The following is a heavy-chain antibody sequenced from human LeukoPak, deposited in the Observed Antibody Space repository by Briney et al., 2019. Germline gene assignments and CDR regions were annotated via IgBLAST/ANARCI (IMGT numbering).Heavy chain of an antibody. Sequence: GGSLRLSCAASGFTFNTYGMHWVRRAPGKGLEWVAFIRYDGSYKYNADSVKGRFTISRDNSKNTLYLQMNSLRADDTAVYYCAKVRYQLLIDYWGQGTLVTVSS. CDR3: AKVRYQLLIDY. J-gene: IGHJ4*02. V-gene: IGHV3-30*02. D-gene: IGHD2-2*01. CDR2: IRYDGSYK. CDR1: GFTFNTYG.